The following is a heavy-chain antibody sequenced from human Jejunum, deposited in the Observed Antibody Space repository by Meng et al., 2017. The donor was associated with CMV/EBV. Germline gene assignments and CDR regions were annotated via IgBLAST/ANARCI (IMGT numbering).Heavy chain of an antibody. CDR3: ARHSSYHFDY. V-gene: IGHV4-59*08. D-gene: IGHD3-16*02. CDR2: FYYSGST. Sequence: QVQLQESGPGLVKPSETLSLTCTVSGVSINTYYWSWIPQPPGKGLEWIGYFYYSGSTKYNPSLKSRVTISGDTSKNQLSLSLNSVTASDTALYYCARHSSYHFDYWGQGTLVTVSS. J-gene: IGHJ4*02. CDR1: GVSINTYY.